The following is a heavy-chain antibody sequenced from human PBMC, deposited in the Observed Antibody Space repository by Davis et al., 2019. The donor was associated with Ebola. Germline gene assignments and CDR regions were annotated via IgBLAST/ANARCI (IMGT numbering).Heavy chain of an antibody. CDR2: MSASGGVT. CDR3: AKSSVAGTSGMDV. D-gene: IGHD6-19*01. J-gene: IGHJ6*02. Sequence: PGGSLRLSCAASGFTFSSFGMSWVRQAPGKGLEWISAMSASGGVTHYADSVKGRFAISRDNSQNTLYLQMNSLRAEDTAVYYCAKSSVAGTSGMDVWGQGTTVTVSS. V-gene: IGHV3-23*01. CDR1: GFTFSSFG.